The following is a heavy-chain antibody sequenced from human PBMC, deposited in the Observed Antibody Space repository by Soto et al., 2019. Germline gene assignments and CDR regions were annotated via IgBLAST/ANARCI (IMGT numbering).Heavy chain of an antibody. J-gene: IGHJ6*02. CDR3: ARDRDYGDYTMRYYYGMDV. V-gene: IGHV3-30*03. CDR1: GFTFTTYG. D-gene: IGHD4-17*01. CDR2: ISYDGSNK. Sequence: QVQLVESGGGVVQPGRSLRLSCVASGFTFTTYGMHWVRQAPGKGLEWVAVISYDGSNKYSADSVKGRFIISRDSSNNTLYLQMNSLRAEDTAVYYCARDRDYGDYTMRYYYGMDVWGQGTTVTVSS.